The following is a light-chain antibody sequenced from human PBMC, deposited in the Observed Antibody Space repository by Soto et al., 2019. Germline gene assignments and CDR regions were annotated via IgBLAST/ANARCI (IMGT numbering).Light chain of an antibody. Sequence: QAVLTQSSSASASLGSSAKLTCTLSSGHSSYIIAWHQQQPGKAPRYLMKLEGSGSYNKGSGVPDRFSGSSSGADRYLTISNLQSEDEADYYCETWDSNTHVFGTGTKLTVL. J-gene: IGLJ1*01. V-gene: IGLV4-60*03. CDR3: ETWDSNTHV. CDR2: LEGSGSY. CDR1: SGHSSYI.